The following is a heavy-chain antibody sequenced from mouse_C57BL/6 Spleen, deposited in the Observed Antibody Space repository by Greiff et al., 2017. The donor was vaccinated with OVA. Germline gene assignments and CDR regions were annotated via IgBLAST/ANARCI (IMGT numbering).Heavy chain of an antibody. V-gene: IGHV1-61*01. CDR1: GYTFTSYW. Sequence: VQLQQPGAELVRPGSSVKLSCKASGYTFTSYWMDWVKQRPGQGLEWIGNIYPSDSETHYNQKFKDKATLTVDKSSSTAYMQLSSLTSEDSAVYYCARGPNWGFDYWGQGTTLTVSS. J-gene: IGHJ2*01. CDR3: ARGPNWGFDY. CDR2: IYPSDSET. D-gene: IGHD4-1*01.